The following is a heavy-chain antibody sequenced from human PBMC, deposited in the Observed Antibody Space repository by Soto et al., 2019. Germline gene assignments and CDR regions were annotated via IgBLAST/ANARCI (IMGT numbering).Heavy chain of an antibody. V-gene: IGHV4-59*11. CDR2: FYYRGST. CDR1: GGSINSHY. CDR3: TRSGHPVYGSGSDF. Sequence: QVQLQESGPGLVKPSETLSLTCSVSGGSINSHYWNWVRQTPGKGLEWIGYFYYRGSTNYNPSLKSRVPISVDISKNQFSLKLSSVTAADTAVYYCTRSGHPVYGSGSDFWGQGTLVTVSS. D-gene: IGHD3-10*01. J-gene: IGHJ4*02.